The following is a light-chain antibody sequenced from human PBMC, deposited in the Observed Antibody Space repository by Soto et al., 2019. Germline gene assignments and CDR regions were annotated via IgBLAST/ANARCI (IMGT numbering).Light chain of an antibody. Sequence: EIVLTQSPGTLSLSPGDGASLSCGASQSVSNNYLAWYQQKPGQAPRLLVYGASTRATGIPDRFSGSGSGTDFILSIGGLEPEDFAVYYCQQSAAPPVTFGKGTRLEI. J-gene: IGKJ5*01. CDR3: QQSAAPPVT. CDR1: QSVSNNY. CDR2: GAS. V-gene: IGKV3-20*01.